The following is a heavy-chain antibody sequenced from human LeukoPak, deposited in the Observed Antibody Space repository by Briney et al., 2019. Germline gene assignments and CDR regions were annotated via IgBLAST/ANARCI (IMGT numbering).Heavy chain of an antibody. CDR1: GYTFTSSA. CDR2: INPYTGKP. V-gene: IGHV7-4-1*02. Sequence: ASVKVSCKASGYTFTSSAMNWVRQAPGQGLEWMGWINPYTGKPTYAQDLTGRFVFSLDTSVSTAYLRISSLKSEDTAVYYCARVGAPTFYYYMDVWGKGTTVTVSS. CDR3: ARVGAPTFYYYMDV. J-gene: IGHJ6*03.